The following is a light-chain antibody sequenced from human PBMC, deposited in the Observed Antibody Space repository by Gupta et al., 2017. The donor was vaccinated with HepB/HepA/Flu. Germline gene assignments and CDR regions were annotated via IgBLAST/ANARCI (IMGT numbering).Light chain of an antibody. CDR2: ENY. CDR1: SSNIGKSD. CDR3: GAWDTSLKIYV. Sequence: QSVLTQPPSVSAAAGQRVTISCSGGSSNIGKSDVAWYQQLPGSAPKLLIYENYKRASGIPDRFSGSKSGTSATLGITGLQTGDEANYYCGAWDTSLKIYVFGTGTGVTVL. J-gene: IGLJ1*01. V-gene: IGLV1-51*01.